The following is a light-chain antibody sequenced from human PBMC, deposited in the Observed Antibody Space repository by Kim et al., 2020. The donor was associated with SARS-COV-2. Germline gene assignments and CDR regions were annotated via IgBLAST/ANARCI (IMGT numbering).Light chain of an antibody. Sequence: ATINCKSSLSVLYSSNNKNYLAWYQQKPGQPPRLLIYWASTRESGVPDRFNGSGSGTDFTLTISSLQAEDVAVYYCQQYYSTPPYTFGQGTKLEI. J-gene: IGKJ2*01. CDR1: LSVLYSSNNKNY. V-gene: IGKV4-1*01. CDR2: WAS. CDR3: QQYYSTPPYT.